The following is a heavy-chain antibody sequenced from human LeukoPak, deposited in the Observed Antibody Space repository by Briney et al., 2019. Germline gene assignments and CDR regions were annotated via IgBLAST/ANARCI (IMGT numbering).Heavy chain of an antibody. D-gene: IGHD4-17*01. Sequence: GGSLRLSCAASGFTFSSYGMRWVRQAPGKGLEWVAFIRYDGTYQYYAASVKGRFTISRDNSKNTLYLQMNSLRAEDTAVYYCARADHDYEDAFDIWGQGTMVTVSS. V-gene: IGHV3-30*02. CDR1: GFTFSSYG. CDR2: IRYDGTYQ. CDR3: ARADHDYEDAFDI. J-gene: IGHJ3*02.